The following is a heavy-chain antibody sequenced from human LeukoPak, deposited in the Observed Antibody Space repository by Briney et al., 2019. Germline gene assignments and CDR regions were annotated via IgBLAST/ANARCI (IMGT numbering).Heavy chain of an antibody. CDR3: AQSYDSSGYGY. Sequence: GGSLRLSCAASGFIFSNYPMTCVRHAPGKGLEWVSGISGSGGSTFYPDSVKGRFTISRDNSKNTLYLQMNSLRVEDTAVYYCAQSYDSSGYGYWGQGTLVTVSS. CDR1: GFIFSNYP. CDR2: ISGSGGST. J-gene: IGHJ4*02. D-gene: IGHD3-22*01. V-gene: IGHV3-23*01.